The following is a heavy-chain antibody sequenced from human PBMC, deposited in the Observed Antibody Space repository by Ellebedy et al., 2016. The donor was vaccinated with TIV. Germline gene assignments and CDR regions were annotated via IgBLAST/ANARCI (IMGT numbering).Heavy chain of an antibody. D-gene: IGHD2-15*01. J-gene: IGHJ5*02. CDR2: ISSGGTTI. CDR3: AKVVKGSLDP. Sequence: GGSLRLXXAASGSSFSDSYMSWIRQAPGKGLEWVSYISSGGTTIHYADSVKGRFTISRDNAKNSLYLQMNSLRAEDTAVYYCAKVVKGSLDPWGQGTLVTVSS. CDR1: GSSFSDSY. V-gene: IGHV3-11*01.